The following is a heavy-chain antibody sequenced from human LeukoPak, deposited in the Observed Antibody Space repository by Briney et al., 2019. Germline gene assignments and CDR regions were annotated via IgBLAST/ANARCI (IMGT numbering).Heavy chain of an antibody. Sequence: GGSLRLSCAASGFTFSSYDMHWVRQAPAKGLEWVTFIRYDGSNKYYADCVKGRFTISRDNSKNTLYLQMNSLRAEDTAVYYCARGSYYDSSGYPDDYWGQGTLVTVSS. V-gene: IGHV3-30*02. CDR3: ARGSYYDSSGYPDDY. CDR1: GFTFSSYD. J-gene: IGHJ4*02. CDR2: IRYDGSNK. D-gene: IGHD3-22*01.